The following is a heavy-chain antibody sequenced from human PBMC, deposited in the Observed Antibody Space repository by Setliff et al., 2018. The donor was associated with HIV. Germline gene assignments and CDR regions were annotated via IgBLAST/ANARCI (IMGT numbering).Heavy chain of an antibody. CDR1: GGSLSGSY. CDR3: ARDVSGSPFDY. Sequence: SETLSLTCGVSGGSLSGSYWSWIRQSPEKGLEWIGEVNHSGSTNYHPSLKSRVTISVDTSKNQFFLKLSSVAAADTAVYYYARDVSGSPFDYWGQGTLVTVSS. CDR2: VNHSGST. V-gene: IGHV4-34*01. D-gene: IGHD1-26*01. J-gene: IGHJ4*02.